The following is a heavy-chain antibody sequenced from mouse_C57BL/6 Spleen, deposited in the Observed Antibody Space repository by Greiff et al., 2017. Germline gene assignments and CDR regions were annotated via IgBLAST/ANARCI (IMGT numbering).Heavy chain of an antibody. D-gene: IGHD1-1*01. V-gene: IGHV1-53*01. CDR3: ARDYGKEYAMDY. J-gene: IGHJ4*01. CDR1: GYTFTSYW. CDR2: INPSNGGT. Sequence: QVQLQQPGTELVKPGASVKLSCTASGYTFTSYWMHWVKQRPGQGLEWIGNINPSNGGTNYNEKFKSKDTLTVDKSSSTAYMQLSSLTSEDSTVYYYARDYGKEYAMDYWGQGTSVTVSS.